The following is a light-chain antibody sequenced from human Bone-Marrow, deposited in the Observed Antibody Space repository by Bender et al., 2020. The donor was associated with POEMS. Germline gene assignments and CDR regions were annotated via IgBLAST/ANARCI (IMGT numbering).Light chain of an antibody. J-gene: IGLJ3*02. CDR2: NNS. CDR3: ATWDDSLNGWG. CDR1: SSKFGSYP. Sequence: QSVLTQPPSASGTPGQRVTISCSGSSSKFGSYPVNWYQQLPGAAPKLVIFNNSQRPSGVPDRFSGSNSGTSASLASSGLLSDDEADFYCATWDDSLNGWGFGGGTKLTVL. V-gene: IGLV1-44*01.